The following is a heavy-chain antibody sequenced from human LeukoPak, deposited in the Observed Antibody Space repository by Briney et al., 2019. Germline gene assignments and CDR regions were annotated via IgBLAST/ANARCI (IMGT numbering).Heavy chain of an antibody. CDR2: TYYRSKWYN. D-gene: IGHD3-22*01. V-gene: IGHV6-1*01. CDR1: GDSVSSNSAA. CDR3: ARGPPDYYDSSGLIGAFDI. Sequence: SQTLSLTCAISGDSVSSNSAAWNWIRQSPSRGLEWLGRTYYRSKWYNDYAVSVKSRITINPDTSKNQFSLQLNSVTPEDTAVYYCARGPPDYYDSSGLIGAFDIWGQGTMVTVSS. J-gene: IGHJ3*02.